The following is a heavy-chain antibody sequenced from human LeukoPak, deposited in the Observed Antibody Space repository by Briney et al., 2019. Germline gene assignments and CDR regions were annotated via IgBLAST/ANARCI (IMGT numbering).Heavy chain of an antibody. Sequence: ASVKVSCKASGGTFSSYAISWVRQAPGQGLEWVGGIIPIFGTANYAQKFQGRVTITTDESTSTAYMELSSLRSEDTAVYYCARGATYYDFWSGPYPFQHWGQGTLVTVSS. CDR1: GGTFSSYA. CDR3: ARGATYYDFWSGPYPFQH. D-gene: IGHD3-3*01. J-gene: IGHJ1*01. CDR2: IIPIFGTA. V-gene: IGHV1-69*05.